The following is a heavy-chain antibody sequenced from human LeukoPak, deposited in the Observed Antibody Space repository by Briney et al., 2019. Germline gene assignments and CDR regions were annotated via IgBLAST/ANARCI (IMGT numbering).Heavy chain of an antibody. CDR3: ARGAGTVTPDY. Sequence: PSETLSLTCTVSGGSISSYYWSWIRQPPGKGLEWIGYIYYSGSTNYNPSLKSRVTISVDTSKKQFSLKLSSVTAADTAVYYCARGAGTVTPDYWGQGTLVTVSS. CDR2: IYYSGST. J-gene: IGHJ4*02. CDR1: GGSISSYY. V-gene: IGHV4-59*01. D-gene: IGHD4-17*01.